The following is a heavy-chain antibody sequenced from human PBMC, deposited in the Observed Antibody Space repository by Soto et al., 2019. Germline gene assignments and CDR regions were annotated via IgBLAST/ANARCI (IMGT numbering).Heavy chain of an antibody. CDR2: INHSGST. CDR3: ARDKITGLFDY. V-gene: IGHV4-34*01. Sequence: QVQLQQWGAGLLKPSETLSLTCAVYGGSFSGYYWTWIRQPPGTGLEWIGEINHSGSTNYNPSLKSRVTISVDTPKNQFSLKLTSVTAADTAVYYCARDKITGLFDYWGQGTVVTVSS. CDR1: GGSFSGYY. J-gene: IGHJ4*02. D-gene: IGHD1-1*01.